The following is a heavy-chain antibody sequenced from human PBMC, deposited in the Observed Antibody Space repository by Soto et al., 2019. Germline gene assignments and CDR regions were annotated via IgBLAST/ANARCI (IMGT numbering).Heavy chain of an antibody. J-gene: IGHJ6*02. D-gene: IGHD1-1*01. V-gene: IGHV5-51*01. CDR2: LYPGDSDT. Sequence: GESLKISCKGSGYSFTTYWIGWVRQMPGKGLEWMGILYPGDSDTRYSPSFQGQVTISADKSISTAYLQWSSLKASDTAIYYFARHAAGTPTAGDYYYGMDVWGQGTTVTVSS. CDR1: GYSFTTYW. CDR3: ARHAAGTPTAGDYYYGMDV.